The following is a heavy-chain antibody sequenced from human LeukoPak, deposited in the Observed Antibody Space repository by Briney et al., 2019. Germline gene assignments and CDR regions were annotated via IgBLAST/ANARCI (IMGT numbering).Heavy chain of an antibody. CDR1: GGTFSSYA. V-gene: IGHV1-69*04. D-gene: IGHD1-26*01. Sequence: ASVKVSCKASGGTFSSYAISWVRQAPGQGLEWMGRIIPILGIANYAQKLQGRVTMTTDTSTSTAYMELRSLRPDDTAVYYCARDPGLLHDGTFDYWGQGTLVTVSS. CDR2: IIPILGIA. J-gene: IGHJ4*02. CDR3: ARDPGLLHDGTFDY.